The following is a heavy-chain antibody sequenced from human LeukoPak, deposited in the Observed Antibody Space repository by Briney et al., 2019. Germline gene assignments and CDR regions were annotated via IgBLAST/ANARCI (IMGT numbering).Heavy chain of an antibody. J-gene: IGHJ4*02. CDR2: INPKSGGT. Sequence: ASVKVSCKASGYIFTGYYMHWVRQAPGLGFEWMGWINPKSGGTSYPQKFQGRLTMTRDTSISTAYMELSRLRSDDTAVYYCVPSANYYYFDYWGQGTLVTVSS. V-gene: IGHV1-2*02. D-gene: IGHD4/OR15-4a*01. CDR3: VPSANYYYFDY. CDR1: GYIFTGYY.